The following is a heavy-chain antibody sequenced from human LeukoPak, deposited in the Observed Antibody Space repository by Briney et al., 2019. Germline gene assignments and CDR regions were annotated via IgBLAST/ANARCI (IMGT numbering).Heavy chain of an antibody. V-gene: IGHV3-21*01. Sequence: GGSLRLSCAASGFTFSSYSMNWVRQAPGKGLEWVSSISSSGSYIYYADSVKGRFTISRDNAKNSLYLQMNSLRAEDTAVYYCARGAYDYVWGSYRYTPGAFDYWGQGTLVTVSS. CDR1: GFTFSSYS. CDR2: ISSSGSYI. D-gene: IGHD3-16*02. CDR3: ARGAYDYVWGSYRYTPGAFDY. J-gene: IGHJ4*02.